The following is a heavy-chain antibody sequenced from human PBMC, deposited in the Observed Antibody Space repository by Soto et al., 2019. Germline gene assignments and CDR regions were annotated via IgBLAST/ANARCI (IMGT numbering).Heavy chain of an antibody. CDR2: IYYSGRT. CDR3: ARDQHFYGSGSYYTIFDY. Sequence: QVQLQESGPGLVQPSETLSLTCTVSGGSLSSYYWTWIRQSPGKGLEWIGHIYYSGRTTYNPSRKSRITISVDTSKSQFSLRLNSVTAADTAVYYCARDQHFYGSGSYYTIFDYWGQGTLVTVSS. D-gene: IGHD3-10*01. CDR1: GGSLSSYY. V-gene: IGHV4-59*01. J-gene: IGHJ4*02.